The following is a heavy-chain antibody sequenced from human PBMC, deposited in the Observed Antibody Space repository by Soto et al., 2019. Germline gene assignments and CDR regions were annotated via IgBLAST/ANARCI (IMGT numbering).Heavy chain of an antibody. D-gene: IGHD6-13*01. CDR3: TSRAGSNYYYAMDV. J-gene: IGHJ6*02. CDR1: GFTFSSYW. CDR2: IHSDGSSI. V-gene: IGHV3-74*01. Sequence: EVQLVESGGGLVQPGGSLRLSCVGSGFTFSSYWMHWVRQAPGKGLVWVSRIHSDGSSISYADSVKGGYTISRDNAKNTLYLQMNSLRAEDTAVYYCTSRAGSNYYYAMDVWGQGTTVTVSS.